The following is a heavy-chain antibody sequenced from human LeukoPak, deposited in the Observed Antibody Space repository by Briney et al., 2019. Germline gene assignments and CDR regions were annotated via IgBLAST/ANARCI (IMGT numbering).Heavy chain of an antibody. CDR2: ISSSGSTI. Sequence: GGSLRLTCAASGFTFSSYSMNWVRQAPGKGLEWVSYISSSGSTIYYADSVKGRFTISRDNAKNSLYLQMNSLRAEDTAVYYCARDPESLVAAAGPPTDYWGQGTLVTVSS. J-gene: IGHJ4*02. D-gene: IGHD6-13*01. V-gene: IGHV3-48*04. CDR1: GFTFSSYS. CDR3: ARDPESLVAAAGPPTDY.